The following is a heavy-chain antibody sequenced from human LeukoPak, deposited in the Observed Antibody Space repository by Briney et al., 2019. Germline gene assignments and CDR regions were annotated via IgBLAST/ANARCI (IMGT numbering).Heavy chain of an antibody. D-gene: IGHD6-6*01. CDR2: IHPSGGST. CDR3: ARDSDRSSIDY. V-gene: IGHV1-46*01. Sequence: ASVKVSCKASGYTVTSYWIHWVRQAPGQGLEWMGIIHPSGGSTAYTQEFRGRVTMTRDTSTSTVYMELSSLRSEDTAVYYCARDSDRSSIDYWGPGTLVTVSS. J-gene: IGHJ4*01. CDR1: GYTVTSYW.